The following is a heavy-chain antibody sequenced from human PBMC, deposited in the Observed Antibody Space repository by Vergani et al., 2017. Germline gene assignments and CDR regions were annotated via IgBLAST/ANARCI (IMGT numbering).Heavy chain of an antibody. D-gene: IGHD3-22*01. J-gene: IGHJ6*02. CDR3: ARASSIIXMIVVVPLFYGMDV. CDR1: GYTFTSYY. CDR2: INPSGGST. V-gene: IGHV1-46*03. Sequence: QVQLVQSGAEVKKPGASVTVSCKASGYTFTSYYMHWVRQAPGQGLEWMGIINPSGGSTSYAQKFQGRVTMTRDTSTSTVYMELSSLRSEDTAVYYCARASSIIXMIVVVPLFYGMDVWGQGTTVTVSS.